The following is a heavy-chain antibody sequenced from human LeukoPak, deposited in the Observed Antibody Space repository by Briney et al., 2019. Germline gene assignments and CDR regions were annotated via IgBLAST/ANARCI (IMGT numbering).Heavy chain of an antibody. V-gene: IGHV1-18*01. CDR1: GGTFSSYA. Sequence: GASVKVSCKASGGTFSSYAISWVRQAPGQGLEWMGWIGAYNGNTNYAQKLQGRVTMTTDTSTSTAYMELRSLRSDDTAVYYCARGRFLARPPRFDPWGQGTLVTVSS. CDR2: IGAYNGNT. CDR3: ARGRFLARPPRFDP. D-gene: IGHD3-3*01. J-gene: IGHJ5*02.